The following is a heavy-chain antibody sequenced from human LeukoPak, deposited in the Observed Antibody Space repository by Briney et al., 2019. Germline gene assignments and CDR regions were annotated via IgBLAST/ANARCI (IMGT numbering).Heavy chain of an antibody. CDR1: GGSFSGYY. D-gene: IGHD2-15*01. Sequence: TTSETLSLTCAVYGGSFSGYYWSWIRQPPGKGLEWIGEINHSGSTNYNPSLKSRVTISVDTSKNQFSLQLNSVTPEDTAVYYCAKSQLLRQAEHCSGGTCYWPFWFDPWGQGTLVTVSS. CDR3: AKSQLLRQAEHCSGGTCYWPFWFDP. CDR2: INHSGST. V-gene: IGHV4-34*01. J-gene: IGHJ5*02.